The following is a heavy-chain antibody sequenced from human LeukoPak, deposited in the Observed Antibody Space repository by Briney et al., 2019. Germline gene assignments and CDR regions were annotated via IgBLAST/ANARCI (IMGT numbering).Heavy chain of an antibody. CDR3: SRGLHDYGDSNYYFDQ. J-gene: IGHJ4*02. CDR2: IRKKGYGETT. Sequence: PGGSLRLSCTASGFSFGDDAWSWFRQAPGKGLEFVCFIRKKGYGETTDYAASVRGRFTISRDDAKSIAYLQMNSLEIEDTALYYCSRGLHDYGDSNYYFDQWGRGTQVTVS. D-gene: IGHD4-17*01. CDR1: GFSFGDDA. V-gene: IGHV3-49*03.